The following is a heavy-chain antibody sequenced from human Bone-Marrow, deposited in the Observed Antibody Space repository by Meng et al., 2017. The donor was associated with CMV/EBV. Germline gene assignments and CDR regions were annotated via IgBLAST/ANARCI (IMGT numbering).Heavy chain of an antibody. D-gene: IGHD6-19*01. J-gene: IGHJ6*02. V-gene: IGHV3-53*01. CDR2: IYSGGST. CDR1: GFTVSSNY. Sequence: ETLSLTCAASGFTVSSNYMSWVRQAPGKGLEWVSVIYSGGSTYYADSVKGRFTISRDNSKNTLYLQMNSLRAEDTAVYYCARTDGWGSGWPQNYYYYGMDVWGQGTTVTVSS. CDR3: ARTDGWGSGWPQNYYYYGMDV.